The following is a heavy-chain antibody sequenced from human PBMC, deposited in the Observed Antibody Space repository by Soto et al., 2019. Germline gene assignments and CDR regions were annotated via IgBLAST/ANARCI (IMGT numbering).Heavy chain of an antibody. CDR2: IYYSGST. J-gene: IGHJ6*02. V-gene: IGHV4-59*01. D-gene: IGHD3-10*01. Sequence: PSETLSLTCTVSGGSISSYYWSWIRQPPGKGLEWIGYIYYSGSTNYNPSLKSRVTISVDTSKNQFSLKLSSVTAADTAVYYCARGVDMVRGHYGMDVWGQGTQGTVS. CDR3: ARGVDMVRGHYGMDV. CDR1: GGSISSYY.